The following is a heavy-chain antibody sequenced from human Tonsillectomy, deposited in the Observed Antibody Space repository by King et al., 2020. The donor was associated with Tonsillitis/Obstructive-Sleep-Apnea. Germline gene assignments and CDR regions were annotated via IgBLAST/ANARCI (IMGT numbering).Heavy chain of an antibody. D-gene: IGHD3-22*01. V-gene: IGHV1-18*01. Sequence: QLVQSGAEVKKPGASVKVSCTASGYTFSSYGISWVRQAPGQGLEWMGWISPYNGDTNYAQKLQGRVTMTTGTSTSTAYMELRSLRSDDTAVYYCARDSMSHYYDSSAYYTFAYWGQGTLVTVSS. J-gene: IGHJ4*02. CDR1: GYTFSSYG. CDR3: ARDSMSHYYDSSAYYTFAY. CDR2: ISPYNGDT.